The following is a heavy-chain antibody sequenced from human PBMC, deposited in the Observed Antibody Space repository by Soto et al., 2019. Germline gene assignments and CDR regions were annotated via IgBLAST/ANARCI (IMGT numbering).Heavy chain of an antibody. CDR2: IIPIFGTA. J-gene: IGHJ6*02. Sequence: VKVSCKASGGTFSIYAISCVRQSPGQWLEWMGGIIPIFGTANYAQKFQGRVTITADESTSTAYMELSSLRSEDTAVYYCARSSLSYYYGMDVWGQGTTVTVSS. CDR1: GGTFSIYA. CDR3: ARSSLSYYYGMDV. V-gene: IGHV1-69*13.